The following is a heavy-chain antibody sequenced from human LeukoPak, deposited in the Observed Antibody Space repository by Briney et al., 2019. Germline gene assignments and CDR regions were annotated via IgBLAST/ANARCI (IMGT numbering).Heavy chain of an antibody. CDR1: GGSISSYY. CDR2: IYTSGST. V-gene: IGHV4-4*07. Sequence: PSETLSLTCTVSGGSISSYYWSWIRQPAGKGLEWIGRIYTSGSTNYNPSLKSRVTMSVDTSKNQFSLKLSSVTAADTAVYYCAREIKIRGVRGPPHWYFDLWGRGTLATVSS. CDR3: AREIKIRGVRGPPHWYFDL. D-gene: IGHD3-10*01. J-gene: IGHJ2*01.